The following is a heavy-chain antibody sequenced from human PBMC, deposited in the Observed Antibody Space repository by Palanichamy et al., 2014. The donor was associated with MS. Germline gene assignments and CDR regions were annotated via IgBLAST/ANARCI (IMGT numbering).Heavy chain of an antibody. Sequence: EVQLVESGGGLVQPGGSLRLSCAASGFTFSTYWMSWVRQAPGKGLEWVANIKQDGNEKYYVDPAKGRFTISRDNAKNSLYLQMNSLRAEDTAVYYCARDLTPLYYDSSGYFDYWGQGTLVTVSS. V-gene: IGHV3-7*03. CDR3: ARDLTPLYYDSSGYFDY. CDR1: GFTFSTYW. D-gene: IGHD3-22*01. CDR2: IKQDGNEK. J-gene: IGHJ4*02.